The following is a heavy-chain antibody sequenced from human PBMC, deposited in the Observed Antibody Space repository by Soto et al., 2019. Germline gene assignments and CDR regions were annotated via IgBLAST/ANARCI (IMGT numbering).Heavy chain of an antibody. V-gene: IGHV3-23*01. CDR1: GFTFSTYA. J-gene: IGHJ1*01. D-gene: IGHD1-26*01. Sequence: EVQLLESGGGLVQPGGSLRLSCAASGFTFSTYAMNWVRQAPGKGLEWVSLISSSGGSTYYADSVKGRFTISRDNSKNTLYLHTNSMSADDTAVYYCAKAEGRSYGTEYSQHWGQGTLVTVSS. CDR2: ISSSGGST. CDR3: AKAEGRSYGTEYSQH.